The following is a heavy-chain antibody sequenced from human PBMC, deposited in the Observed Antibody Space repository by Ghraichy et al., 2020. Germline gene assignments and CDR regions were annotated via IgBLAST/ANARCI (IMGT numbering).Heavy chain of an antibody. CDR2: ISAGAGKNT. CDR1: GFTFGTYA. CDR3: AREHTSTWFLFDY. J-gene: IGHJ4*02. Sequence: LSLTCAASGFTFGTYAMGWVRQAPGKGLEWVATISAGAGKNTFFGGSVEGRFTISRDTSQNTVYLQMNSLRAGDTAVYYCAREHTSTWFLFDYWGQGTLVTVSS. D-gene: IGHD6-13*01. V-gene: IGHV3-23*01.